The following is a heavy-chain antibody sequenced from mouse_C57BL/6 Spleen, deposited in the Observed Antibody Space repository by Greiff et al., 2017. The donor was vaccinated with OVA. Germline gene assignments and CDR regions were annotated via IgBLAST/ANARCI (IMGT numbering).Heavy chain of an antibody. Sequence: VQLQQSGPELVKPGASVKISCKASGYAFSSSWMNWVKQRPGKGLEWIGRIYPGDGDTNYNGKFKGKATLTADNTSSTAYMQLSSLTSADSAVYFCARDGALYYGSSYGFAYWGQGTLVTVSA. D-gene: IGHD1-1*01. CDR1: GYAFSSSW. V-gene: IGHV1-82*01. CDR3: ARDGALYYGSSYGFAY. J-gene: IGHJ3*01. CDR2: IYPGDGDT.